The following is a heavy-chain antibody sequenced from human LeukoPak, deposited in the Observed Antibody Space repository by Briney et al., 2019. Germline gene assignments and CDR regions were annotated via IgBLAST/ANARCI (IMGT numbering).Heavy chain of an antibody. CDR1: GFSVTSAYY. Sequence: PSEILCLTCTSSGFSVTSAYYGVCGRRPPGKGLEWIGSISHHRSPYYNPSLNTRVAISLDTSNTHFSLRLSSVTDADTAVYYCARGDRPWDFQHRGGKFDDWGQGTLVTVSS. V-gene: IGHV4-38-2*02. CDR2: ISHHRSP. J-gene: IGHJ4*02. D-gene: IGHD1-26*01. CDR3: ARGDRPWDFQHRGGKFDD.